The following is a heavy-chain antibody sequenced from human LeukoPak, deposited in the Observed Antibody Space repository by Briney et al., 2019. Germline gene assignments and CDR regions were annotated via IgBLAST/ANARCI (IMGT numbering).Heavy chain of an antibody. CDR1: GFTFSSYW. J-gene: IGHJ4*02. CDR3: ARDYYDSSGGIDY. Sequence: PGGSLRLSCAASGFTFSSYWMSWVRQAPGKGLEWVANIKQDGSEKYYVDSVKGRFTISRDNAKNSLYLQMNSLRAEDTAVYYCARDYYDSSGGIDYWGQGTLVTVSS. V-gene: IGHV3-7*01. D-gene: IGHD3-22*01. CDR2: IKQDGSEK.